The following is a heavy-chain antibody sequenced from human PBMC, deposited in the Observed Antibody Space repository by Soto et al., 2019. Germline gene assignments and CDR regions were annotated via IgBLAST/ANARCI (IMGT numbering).Heavy chain of an antibody. CDR1: GCTFSSYA. D-gene: IGHD2-21*02. V-gene: IGHV3-23*01. Sequence: GGSLRLFCAASGCTFSSYAMSWVRPAPGKGLEWVSGISGSGASTYYADSVKGRLTISRDKSKNTLYLQMNSLRAEDTAVYYCAKHQGVTSALVDYWGQGTLVTVS. CDR2: ISGSGAST. CDR3: AKHQGVTSALVDY. J-gene: IGHJ4*02.